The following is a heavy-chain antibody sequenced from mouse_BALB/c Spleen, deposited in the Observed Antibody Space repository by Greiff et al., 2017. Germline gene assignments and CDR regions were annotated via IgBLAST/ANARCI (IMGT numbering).Heavy chain of an antibody. V-gene: IGHV1S29*02. CDR1: GYTFTDYN. J-gene: IGHJ4*01. Sequence: EVQRVESGPELVKPGASVKISCKASGYTFTDYNMHWVKQSHGKSLEWIGYIYPYNGGTGYNQKFKSKATLTVDNSSSTAYMELRSLTSEDSAVYYCAEGDYDAMDYWGQGTSVTVSS. CDR2: IYPYNGGT. CDR3: AEGDYDAMDY.